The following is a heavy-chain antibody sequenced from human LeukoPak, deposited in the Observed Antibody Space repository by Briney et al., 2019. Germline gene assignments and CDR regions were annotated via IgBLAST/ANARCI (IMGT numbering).Heavy chain of an antibody. Sequence: PSETLSLTCAVYGGSFSGYYWSWIRQPPGKGLEWIGEINHSGSTNYNPSLKSRVTISVDTSKKQISLNLTSVTAADTAVYYCARGGIVLVYPLWGQGTLVTVSS. D-gene: IGHD2-2*02. CDR2: INHSGST. CDR1: GGSFSGYY. CDR3: ARGGIVLVYPL. J-gene: IGHJ4*02. V-gene: IGHV4-34*01.